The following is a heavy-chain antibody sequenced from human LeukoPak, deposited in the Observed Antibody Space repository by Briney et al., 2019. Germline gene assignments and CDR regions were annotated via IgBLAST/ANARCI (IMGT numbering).Heavy chain of an antibody. Sequence: ASVKVSCTASGYTFIAYNMHWVRQAPGQGLEWMGWINPNSGGTNYAQKFQGRVTMTRDTSISTAYMELSRLRSDDMAVYYCARDPSGYDHRDYWSQGTLVTVSS. D-gene: IGHD5-12*01. CDR1: GYTFIAYN. J-gene: IGHJ4*02. CDR3: ARDPSGYDHRDY. V-gene: IGHV1-2*02. CDR2: INPNSGGT.